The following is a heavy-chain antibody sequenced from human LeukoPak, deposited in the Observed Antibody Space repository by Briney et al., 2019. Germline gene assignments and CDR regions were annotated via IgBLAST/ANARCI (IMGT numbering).Heavy chain of an antibody. CDR2: IYTSGST. Sequence: SETLSLTCTVSGGSISSYYWSWIRQPAGKGLEWIGRIYTSGSTNYNPSLKSRVTMSVDTSKNQFSLKLSSVTAADTAVYYCARDHNDFWSGYFAFDYWGQGTLVTDSS. CDR1: GGSISSYY. D-gene: IGHD3-3*01. CDR3: ARDHNDFWSGYFAFDY. V-gene: IGHV4-4*07. J-gene: IGHJ4*02.